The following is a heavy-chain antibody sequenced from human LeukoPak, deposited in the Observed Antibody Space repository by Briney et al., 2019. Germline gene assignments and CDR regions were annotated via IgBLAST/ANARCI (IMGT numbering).Heavy chain of an antibody. V-gene: IGHV5-51*01. D-gene: IGHD3-16*01. CDR2: IYPGDSDT. CDR3: ARHPFTSVKGLYYYYGMDV. J-gene: IGHJ6*02. Sequence: GESLKISCKGSGYSFTSYWIGWVRQMPGKGLEWMGIIYPGDSDTRYSPSFQGQVTISADKSISAAYLQWSSLKASDTAMYYCARHPFTSVKGLYYYYGMDVWGQGTTVTVSS. CDR1: GYSFTSYW.